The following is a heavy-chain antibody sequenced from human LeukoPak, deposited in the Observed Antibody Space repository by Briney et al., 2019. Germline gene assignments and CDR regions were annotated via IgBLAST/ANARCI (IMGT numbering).Heavy chain of an antibody. D-gene: IGHD1-26*01. V-gene: IGHV3-21*06. CDR3: ARDKRDSGSYYDYYYGMDV. J-gene: IGHJ6*02. Sequence: DSIQGRFTISRDNAENSLYLQMNSLRAEDTAVYYCARDKRDSGSYYDYYYGMDVWGQGTTVTVSS.